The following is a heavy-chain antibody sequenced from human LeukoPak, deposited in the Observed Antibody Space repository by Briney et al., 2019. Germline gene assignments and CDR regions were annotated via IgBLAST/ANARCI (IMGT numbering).Heavy chain of an antibody. CDR1: GGSISSGGYY. CDR3: AGVPNYYDSGGHYYYGMDV. Sequence: PSETLSLTCTVSGGSISSGGYYWSWLRQHPGKGLEWIGYIYYSGSTYYNPSLKSRVTISVDTSKNQFSLKLSSVTAADTAVYYCAGVPNYYDSGGHYYYGMDVWGQGTTVTVSS. V-gene: IGHV4-31*03. D-gene: IGHD3-22*01. J-gene: IGHJ6*02. CDR2: IYYSGST.